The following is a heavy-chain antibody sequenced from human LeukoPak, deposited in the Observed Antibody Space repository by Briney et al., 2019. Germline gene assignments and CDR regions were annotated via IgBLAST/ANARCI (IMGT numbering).Heavy chain of an antibody. J-gene: IGHJ4*02. CDR1: GFTFDDYA. V-gene: IGHV3-9*01. CDR2: ISWNSGRI. Sequence: PGGSLRLSCAASGFTFDDYAMHWVRQAPGKGLEWVSTISWNSGRIAYADSVKGRFTISRDNAKNSLYLQMNSLRAEDTAVYYCARTKEMASISYFDSWGQGTLVTVSS. D-gene: IGHD5-24*01. CDR3: ARTKEMASISYFDS.